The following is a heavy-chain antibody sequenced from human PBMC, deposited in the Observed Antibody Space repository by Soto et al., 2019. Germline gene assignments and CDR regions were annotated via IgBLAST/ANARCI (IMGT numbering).Heavy chain of an antibody. J-gene: IGHJ3*02. Sequence: ASVKVSCKASGGTFSSYAISWVRQAPGQGLEWMGGIIPIFGTANYAQKFQGRVTITADESTSTAYMELSSLRSEDTAVYYCARVDGGNPKGAFDIWGQGTMVTV. V-gene: IGHV1-69*13. D-gene: IGHD2-15*01. CDR1: GGTFSSYA. CDR3: ARVDGGNPKGAFDI. CDR2: IIPIFGTA.